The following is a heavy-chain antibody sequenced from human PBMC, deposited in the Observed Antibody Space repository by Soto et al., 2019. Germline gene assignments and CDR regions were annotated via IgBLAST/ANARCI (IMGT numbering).Heavy chain of an antibody. J-gene: IGHJ4*02. CDR2: IYYSGST. CDR1: GGSISSGGYY. V-gene: IGHV4-31*03. Sequence: ASETLPLTCTVSGGSISSGGYYWSWIRQHPGKGLEWIGYIYYSGSTYYNPSLKSRVTISVDTSKNQFSLKLSSVTAADTAVYYCARSGSYFLGPEAPDYWGQGTLVTVSS. CDR3: ARSGSYFLGPEAPDY. D-gene: IGHD1-26*01.